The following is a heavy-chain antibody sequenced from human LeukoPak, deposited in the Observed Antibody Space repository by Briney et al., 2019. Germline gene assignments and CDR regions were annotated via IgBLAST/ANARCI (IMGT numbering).Heavy chain of an antibody. CDR1: GGSISSYY. J-gene: IGHJ4*02. D-gene: IGHD6-13*01. Sequence: SETLSLTCTVSGGSISSYYWSWIRQPPGKGLEWIGYIYYSGSTNYNPSLKSRATISVDTSKNQFSLNLSSVSAADTAVYYCASSSSGAYFDYWGQGTLVTVSS. CDR3: ASSSSGAYFDY. V-gene: IGHV4-59*01. CDR2: IYYSGST.